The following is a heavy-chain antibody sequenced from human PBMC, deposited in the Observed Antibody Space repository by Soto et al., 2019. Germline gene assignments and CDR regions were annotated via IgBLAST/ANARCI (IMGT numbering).Heavy chain of an antibody. D-gene: IGHD2-2*01. CDR2: ISAYNGNT. V-gene: IGHV1-18*04. Sequence: GASVKVSCKASGYTFTSYGISWVRQAPGQGLERMGWISAYNGNTNYAQKLQGRVTMTTDTSTSTAYMELRSLRSDDTAVYYCARGNLGYCSSTSCYRDWFDPWGQGTLVTVSS. CDR1: GYTFTSYG. J-gene: IGHJ5*02. CDR3: ARGNLGYCSSTSCYRDWFDP.